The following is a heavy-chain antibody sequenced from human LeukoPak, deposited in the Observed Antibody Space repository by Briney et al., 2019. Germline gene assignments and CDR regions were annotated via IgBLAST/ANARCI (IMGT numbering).Heavy chain of an antibody. V-gene: IGHV3-66*01. J-gene: IGHJ4*02. CDR2: MYRGGST. CDR3: TTGYERGGLGPGDGYNFAF. D-gene: IGHD5-24*01. CDR1: GFTASNNY. Sequence: PGGSLRLSCVASGFTASNNYMSWVRQAPGKGLEWVSVMYRGGSTYYADSVQGRFTMSRDNSKNTLYLQMNSLRAGDTAVYYCTTGYERGGLGPGDGYNFAFWGQGTLVTVSS.